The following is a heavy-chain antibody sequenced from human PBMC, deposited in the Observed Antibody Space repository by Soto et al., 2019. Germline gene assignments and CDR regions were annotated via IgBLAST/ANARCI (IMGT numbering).Heavy chain of an antibody. J-gene: IGHJ6*02. CDR3: ARDFFGPKYATYYYGMDV. V-gene: IGHV3-48*03. CDR2: ISSSGSTI. Sequence: GGSLRLSCAASGFTFSSYEMNCVRQAPGKGLEWVSYISSSGSTIYYADSVKGRFTISRDNAKNSLYLQMNSLRAEDTAVYYCARDFFGPKYATYYYGMDVWGQGTTVNVSS. CDR1: GFTFSSYE. D-gene: IGHD2-15*01.